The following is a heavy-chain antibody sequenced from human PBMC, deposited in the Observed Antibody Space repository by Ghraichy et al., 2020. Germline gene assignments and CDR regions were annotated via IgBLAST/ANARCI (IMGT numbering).Heavy chain of an antibody. J-gene: IGHJ4*02. CDR2: ISGYNGNT. V-gene: IGHV1-18*01. Sequence: ASVKVSCKASGYTFSSYGISWVRQAPGQGLEWMGWISGYNGNTDYAQNFQGRVTMTTDTSTSTVYMELRSLKSDDTAVYYCARDSEGAGDSWGQGTLVTVSS. CDR1: GYTFSSYG. CDR3: ARDSEGAGDS. D-gene: IGHD1-26*01.